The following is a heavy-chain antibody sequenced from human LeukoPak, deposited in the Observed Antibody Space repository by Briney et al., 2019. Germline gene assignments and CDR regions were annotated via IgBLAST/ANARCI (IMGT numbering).Heavy chain of an antibody. Sequence: GGSLRLSCAASGFTFDDYGMSWVRQAPGKGLEWVSGINWNGGSTGYADSVKGRFTISRDNAKDSLYLQMNSLRAEDTAVYYCAKEQQQLVRGSFDYWGQGTLVTVSS. V-gene: IGHV3-20*04. CDR2: INWNGGST. CDR1: GFTFDDYG. D-gene: IGHD6-13*01. J-gene: IGHJ4*02. CDR3: AKEQQQLVRGSFDY.